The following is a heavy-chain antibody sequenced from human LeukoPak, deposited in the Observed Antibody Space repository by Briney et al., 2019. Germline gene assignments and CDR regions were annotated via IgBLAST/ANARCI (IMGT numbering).Heavy chain of an antibody. D-gene: IGHD5-24*01. CDR2: IYYSGST. CDR3: AREGDGYNSPIDY. J-gene: IGHJ4*02. Sequence: WVRQAPGKGLEWIGSIYYSGSTYYNPSLKSRVTLSVDTSKNQFSLKLSSVTAADTAVYYCAREGDGYNSPIDYWGQGTLVTVSS. V-gene: IGHV4-39*07.